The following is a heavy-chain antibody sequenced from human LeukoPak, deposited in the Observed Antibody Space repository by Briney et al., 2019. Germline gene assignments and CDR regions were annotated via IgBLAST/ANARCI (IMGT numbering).Heavy chain of an antibody. V-gene: IGHV4-30-4*01. CDR3: ARVGLTYYYYGMDV. Sequence: SQTLSLTCTVSGGSISSGDYYWSWVRQPPGKGLEWIGYIYYSGSTYYNPSLKSRVTISVDTSKNQFSLKLSSVTAADTAVYYCARVGLTYYYYGMDVWGQGTTVTVSS. D-gene: IGHD3-22*01. CDR1: GGSISSGDYY. J-gene: IGHJ6*02. CDR2: IYYSGST.